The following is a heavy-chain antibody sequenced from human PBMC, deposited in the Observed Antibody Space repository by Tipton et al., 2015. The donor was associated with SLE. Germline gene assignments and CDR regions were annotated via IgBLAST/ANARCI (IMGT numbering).Heavy chain of an antibody. J-gene: IGHJ6*03. CDR2: IYYSGST. D-gene: IGHD3-3*01. Sequence: TLSLTCTVSAGSISTYYWSWIRQPPEKGLEWIGYIYYSGSTNYNPSLKSRVTISVDTSKNQFSLKLSSVTAADTAVYYCARAQSSRFSGYYYYYMDVWGKGTTVTVSS. CDR3: ARAQSSRFSGYYYYYMDV. CDR1: AGSISTYY. V-gene: IGHV4-59*01.